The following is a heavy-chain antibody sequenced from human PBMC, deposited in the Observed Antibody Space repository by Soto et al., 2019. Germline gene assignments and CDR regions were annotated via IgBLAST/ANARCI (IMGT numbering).Heavy chain of an antibody. CDR3: ARGIAAAGTWVYYDYGMDV. CDR1: GFTFSSYS. D-gene: IGHD6-13*01. V-gene: IGHV3-48*01. J-gene: IGHJ6*02. CDR2: ISGSSSTI. Sequence: EVQLVESGGGLVQPGGSLRLSCAASGFTFSSYSMNLVRQAPGKGLEWVSYISGSSSTIYYADFVKGRFTSSRDNAQHSLYLQMNRLRAEDTAVYYCARGIAAAGTWVYYDYGMDVWGQGTTVTVSS.